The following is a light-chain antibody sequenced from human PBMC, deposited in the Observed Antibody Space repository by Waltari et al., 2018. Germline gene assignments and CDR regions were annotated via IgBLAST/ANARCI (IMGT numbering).Light chain of an antibody. CDR3: QQSYTTPRT. J-gene: IGKJ2*01. V-gene: IGKV1-39*01. CDR2: AAS. Sequence: DLQMTQSPSSLSASVGDRVTITCRASQNISTYLNWYQQKPGKAPNVLIYAASSLQSGVPLRFSGSGSGTHFTLTINSLQPEDFATYYCQQSYTTPRTFGQGTNLQIK. CDR1: QNISTY.